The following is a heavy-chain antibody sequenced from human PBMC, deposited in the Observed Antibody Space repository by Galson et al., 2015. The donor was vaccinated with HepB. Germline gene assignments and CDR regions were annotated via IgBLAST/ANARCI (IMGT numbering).Heavy chain of an antibody. Sequence: SLRLSCAASGFTFSNAWMSWVRQAPGKGLEWVGRIKSKTDGGTTDYAAPVKGRFTISRDDSKNTLYLQMNSLKTEDTAVYYCTTGPINYDILTGNIDYWGQGTLVTVSS. V-gene: IGHV3-15*01. CDR2: IKSKTDGGTT. J-gene: IGHJ4*02. CDR1: GFTFSNAW. D-gene: IGHD3-9*01. CDR3: TTGPINYDILTGNIDY.